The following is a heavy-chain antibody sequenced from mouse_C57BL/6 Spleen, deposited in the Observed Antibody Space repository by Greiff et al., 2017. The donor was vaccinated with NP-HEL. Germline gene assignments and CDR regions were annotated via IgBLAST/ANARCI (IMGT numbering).Heavy chain of an antibody. J-gene: IGHJ2*01. V-gene: IGHV1-26*01. CDR1: GYTFTDYY. CDR3: ARREGNFDY. Sequence: EVQLQQSGPELVKPGASVKISCKASGYTFTDYYMNWVKQSHGKSLEWLGHINPNNGGTSDNQKLKGKATLTVDKCFSTAYRGLRSLTSEDSAVYYSARREGNFDYWGQGTTLTVSS. CDR2: INPNNGGT.